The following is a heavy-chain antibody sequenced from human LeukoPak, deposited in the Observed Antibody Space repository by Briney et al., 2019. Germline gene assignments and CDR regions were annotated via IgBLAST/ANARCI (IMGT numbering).Heavy chain of an antibody. CDR2: ISSSGSTI. V-gene: IGHV3-48*03. Sequence: GGSLRLSCAASGFTFSSYEMNWVRQAPGKGLEWVSYISSSGSTIYYADSVKGRFTISRDNAKNSLYLQMNSLRAEDTAVYYCARDMGYYGSGSTASDYWGQGTLVTVSS. CDR1: GFTFSSYE. D-gene: IGHD3-10*01. CDR3: ARDMGYYGSGSTASDY. J-gene: IGHJ4*02.